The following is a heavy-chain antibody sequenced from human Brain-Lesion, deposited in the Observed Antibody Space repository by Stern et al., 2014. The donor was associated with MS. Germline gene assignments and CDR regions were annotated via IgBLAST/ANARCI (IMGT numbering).Heavy chain of an antibody. V-gene: IGHV1-24*01. D-gene: IGHD1-26*01. CDR1: GNTLTELS. CDR2: FDPEDGET. Sequence: VHLVESGAEVKKPGASVRVSCRVSGNTLTELSIHGVRQALRKGLEWMGGFDPEDGETIYAQKFQGRVTMTEDTSTDTAYMELSSLRSEDTAVYYCATLSPGAGGNYYRHFDYWGQGTLVTVSS. CDR3: ATLSPGAGGNYYRHFDY. J-gene: IGHJ4*02.